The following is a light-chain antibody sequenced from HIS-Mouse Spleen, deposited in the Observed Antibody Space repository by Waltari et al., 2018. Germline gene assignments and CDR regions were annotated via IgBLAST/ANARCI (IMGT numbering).Light chain of an antibody. CDR3: AAWDDSLSGPV. J-gene: IGLJ3*02. CDR1: SSNHGSNS. Sequence: QSVLTQPPSASGTPGQRVTIPCSGSSSNHGSNSVSWYQQPPGTAPKLPIYRNNPRPSGVPDRFSGSKSGTSASLAISGLRSEDEADYYCAAWDDSLSGPVFGGGTKLTVL. CDR2: RNN. V-gene: IGLV1-47*01.